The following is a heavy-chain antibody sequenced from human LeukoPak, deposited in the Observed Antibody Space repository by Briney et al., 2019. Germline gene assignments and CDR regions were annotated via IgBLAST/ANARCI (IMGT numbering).Heavy chain of an antibody. CDR1: GFTFSSYE. CDR3: ARDLAWGAFDC. Sequence: GGSLRLSCAASGFTFSSYEMNWVRQAPGKGLEWVSYISSSGSTIYYADSVKGRFTISRDDSKSTLSLQMNSLRVEDTAVYYCARDLAWGAFDCWGQGTLVSVSS. D-gene: IGHD7-27*01. V-gene: IGHV3-48*03. CDR2: ISSSGSTI. J-gene: IGHJ4*02.